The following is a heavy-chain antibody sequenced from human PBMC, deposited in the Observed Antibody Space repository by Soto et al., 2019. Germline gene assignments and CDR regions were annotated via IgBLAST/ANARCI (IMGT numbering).Heavy chain of an antibody. CDR3: ARPDGYSRYSLDF. V-gene: IGHV4-34*01. J-gene: IGHJ4*02. Sequence: QVHLQQWGAGLLKPSETLSLTCAVDGGSCSGYYWTWIRQPPRKGLEWIGEIKHREYTHYSPSLKSRLTISVDTSTNQFSLQLTSVTAADSAVYYCARPDGYSRYSLDFWDQGAMVTVSS. CDR1: GGSCSGYY. D-gene: IGHD5-12*01. CDR2: IKHREYT.